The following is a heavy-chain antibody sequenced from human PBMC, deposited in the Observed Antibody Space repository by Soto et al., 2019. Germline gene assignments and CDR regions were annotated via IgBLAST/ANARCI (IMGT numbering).Heavy chain of an antibody. J-gene: IGHJ6*02. D-gene: IGHD5-12*01. Sequence: GGSLRLSCAASGFTFSNYVMSWVRQAPGKGLEWVSSISSSSSYIYYADSVKGRFTISRDNAKNSLYLQMNSLRAEDTAVYYCAIVATINSVLRDYYGMDVWGQGTTVTVSS. CDR1: GFTFSNYV. CDR3: AIVATINSVLRDYYGMDV. CDR2: ISSSSSYI. V-gene: IGHV3-21*01.